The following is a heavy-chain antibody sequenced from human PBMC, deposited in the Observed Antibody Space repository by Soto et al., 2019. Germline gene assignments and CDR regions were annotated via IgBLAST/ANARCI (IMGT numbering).Heavy chain of an antibody. CDR2: ITGSGDST. D-gene: IGHD3-10*01. CDR3: AKEGRVLFFGESDYFDY. Sequence: EVQLLESGGGLVQPGGSLRLSCAASGFTFSSYGMSWVRQAPGKGLEWVSSITGSGDSTQYADSVEGRFTISRDNSKNTLYLQMNSLRAEDTAVYYYAKEGRVLFFGESDYFDYWGQGILVTVSS. V-gene: IGHV3-23*01. J-gene: IGHJ4*02. CDR1: GFTFSSYG.